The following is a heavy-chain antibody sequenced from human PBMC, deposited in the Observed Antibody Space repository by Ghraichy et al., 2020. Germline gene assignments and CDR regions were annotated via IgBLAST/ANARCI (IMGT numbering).Heavy chain of an antibody. CDR3: ARRVSAEHPGFDP. J-gene: IGHJ5*02. CDR1: GGSFSGYY. V-gene: IGHV4-34*01. Sequence: SETLSLTCAVYGGSFSGYYWSWIRQPPGKGLEWIGEINHSGSTNYNPSLKSRVTISVDTSKNQFSLKLSSVTAADTAVYYCARRVSAEHPGFDPWGQGTLFTVSS. CDR2: INHSGST. D-gene: IGHD1-14*01.